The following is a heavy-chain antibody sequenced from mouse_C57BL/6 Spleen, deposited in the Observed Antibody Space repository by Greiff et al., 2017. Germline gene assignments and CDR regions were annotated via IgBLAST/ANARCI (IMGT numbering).Heavy chain of an antibody. Sequence: QVQLQQSGPELVKPGASVKISCKASGYAFSSSWMNWVKQRPGKGLEWIGRIYPGDGDTNYNGKFKGKATLTADKSSSTAYMQLSSLTSEDSAVXFCARLDGSSYWYFDVWGTGTTVTVSS. CDR3: ARLDGSSYWYFDV. CDR2: IYPGDGDT. J-gene: IGHJ1*03. V-gene: IGHV1-82*01. CDR1: GYAFSSSW. D-gene: IGHD1-1*01.